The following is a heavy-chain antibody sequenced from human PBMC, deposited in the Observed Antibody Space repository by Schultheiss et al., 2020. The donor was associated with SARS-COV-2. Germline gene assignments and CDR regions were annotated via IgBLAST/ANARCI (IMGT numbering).Heavy chain of an antibody. Sequence: GESLKISCAASGFTFSSYGMHWVRQAPGKGLEWVAVISYDGSNKYYADSVKGRFTISRDNAKNSLYLQMNSLRAEDTAVYYCASYDFWSGYYTGIDYWGQGTLVTVSS. V-gene: IGHV3-33*05. J-gene: IGHJ4*02. CDR1: GFTFSSYG. CDR3: ASYDFWSGYYTGIDY. CDR2: ISYDGSNK. D-gene: IGHD3-3*01.